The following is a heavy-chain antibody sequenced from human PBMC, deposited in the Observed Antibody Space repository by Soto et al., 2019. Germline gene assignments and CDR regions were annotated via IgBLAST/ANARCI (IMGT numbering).Heavy chain of an antibody. D-gene: IGHD5-18*01. V-gene: IGHV4-31*03. CDR2: IYYSGST. CDR3: AARTRGYSYGLLNNWFDP. J-gene: IGHJ5*02. CDR1: GGSISSGGYY. Sequence: SETLSLTCTVSGGSISSGGYYWSWIRQHPGKGLEWIGYIYYSGSTYYNPSLKSRVTISVDTSKNQFSLKLSSVTAADTAVYYCAARTRGYSYGLLNNWFDPWGQGTLVTVSS.